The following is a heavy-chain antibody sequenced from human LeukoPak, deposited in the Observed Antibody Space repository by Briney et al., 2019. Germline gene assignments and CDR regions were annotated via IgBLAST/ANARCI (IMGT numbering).Heavy chain of an antibody. V-gene: IGHV3-23*01. J-gene: IGHJ4*02. CDR1: GFTFSSYA. CDR2: ISGSGGST. Sequence: GGSLRLSCAASGFTFSSYAMSWVRQAPGKGLEWVSVISGSGGSTYYADSVKGRFTISRDNSKNTLYLQMNSLRAEDTAVYYCAKPTASMVRGVIPNPPGYWGQGTLVTVSS. CDR3: AKPTASMVRGVIPNPPGY. D-gene: IGHD3-10*01.